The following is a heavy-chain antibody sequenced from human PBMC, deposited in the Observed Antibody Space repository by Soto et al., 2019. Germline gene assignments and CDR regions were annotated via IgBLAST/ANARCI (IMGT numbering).Heavy chain of an antibody. V-gene: IGHV1-3*01. CDR2: ISAATGNT. CDR1: GYSLTTYA. D-gene: IGHD6-13*01. CDR3: ARTIPAAGRDSFDL. Sequence: ASVKVSCKASGYSLTTYAMHWVRQAPGQRLEWMGWISAATGNTKYSQKFQGRVSTSRDTSASTVYMELSSLRSEDTAVYYCARTIPAAGRDSFDLWGQGTMLTVSS. J-gene: IGHJ3*01.